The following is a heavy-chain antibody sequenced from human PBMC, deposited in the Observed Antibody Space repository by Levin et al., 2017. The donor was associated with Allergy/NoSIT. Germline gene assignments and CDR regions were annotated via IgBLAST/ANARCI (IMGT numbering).Heavy chain of an antibody. J-gene: IGHJ3*02. D-gene: IGHD6-13*01. V-gene: IGHV3-7*01. CDR1: GFTFSTYW. Sequence: GESLKISCASSGFTFSTYWMTWVRQAPGKGLEWVGNINQKGNVQNYADSVKGRFTISRDNAKNSLYLQMNSLRAEDTAVYFCARDQSPPVAAVVYDVFDMWGQGTLVTVSS. CDR2: INQKGNVQ. CDR3: ARDQSPPVAAVVYDVFDM.